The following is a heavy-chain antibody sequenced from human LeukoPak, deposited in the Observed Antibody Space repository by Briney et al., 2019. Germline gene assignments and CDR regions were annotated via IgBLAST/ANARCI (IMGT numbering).Heavy chain of an antibody. V-gene: IGHV3-30-3*01. CDR2: ISYDGSNK. CDR1: GFTFSSYA. CDR3: ARDPHYYGSGSYYNVDWFDP. Sequence: PGGSLRLSCAASGFTFSSYAMHWVRQAPGKGLEWVAVISYDGSNKYYADSVKGRFTISRDNSKNTLYLQMNSLRAEDTAVYYCARDPHYYGSGSYYNVDWFDPWGQGTLVTVSS. D-gene: IGHD3-10*01. J-gene: IGHJ5*02.